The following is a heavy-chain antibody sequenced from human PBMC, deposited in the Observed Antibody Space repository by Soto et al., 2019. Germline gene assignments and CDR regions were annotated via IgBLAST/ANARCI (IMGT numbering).Heavy chain of an antibody. J-gene: IGHJ1*01. D-gene: IGHD3-22*01. CDR1: GGSISSGGYY. Sequence: QVQLQESGPGLVKPSQTLSLTCTVSGGSISSGGYYWSWIRQHPGKGLEWIGYIYYSGSTYYNPSLKSRVTISVHTSKNQFALKLSSVTAADTAVYYCARTWGFTMMTFQHWGQGTLVTVSS. V-gene: IGHV4-31*03. CDR2: IYYSGST. CDR3: ARTWGFTMMTFQH.